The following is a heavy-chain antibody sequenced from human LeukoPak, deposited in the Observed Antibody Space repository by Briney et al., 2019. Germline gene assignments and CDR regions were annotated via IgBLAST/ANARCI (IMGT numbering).Heavy chain of an antibody. V-gene: IGHV3-48*01. D-gene: IGHD6-19*01. J-gene: IGHJ4*02. CDR3: ARDQWLDY. CDR1: GFTFSGYI. CDR2: IGTSGNPI. Sequence: GGSLRLSRAASGFTFSGYIMNWVRQAPGKGLEWVSFIGTSGNPIYYADSVKGRFTVSRDNAKNSLYLQMNSLRAEDTAVYYCARDQWLDYWGQGTLVTVSS.